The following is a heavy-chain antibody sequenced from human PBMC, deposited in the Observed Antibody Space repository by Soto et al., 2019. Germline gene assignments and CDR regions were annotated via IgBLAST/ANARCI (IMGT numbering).Heavy chain of an antibody. CDR1: GGSFSGYY. CDR2: INHSGST. CDR3: ARDINEGYSSGWTEGGIDY. Sequence: QVQLQQWGAGLLKPSETLSLTCAVYGGSFSGYYWSWIRQPPGKGLEWIGEINHSGSTNYNPSPKSRVTISVDTSKNQFSLKLSSVTAADTAVYYCARDINEGYSSGWTEGGIDYWGQGTLVTVSS. J-gene: IGHJ4*02. D-gene: IGHD6-19*01. V-gene: IGHV4-34*01.